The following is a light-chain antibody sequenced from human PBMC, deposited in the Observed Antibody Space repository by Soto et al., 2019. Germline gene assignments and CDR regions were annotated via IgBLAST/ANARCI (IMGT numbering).Light chain of an antibody. Sequence: QSALTQPPSASGSPGQSVTISCTGTSSDVGAYDYVSWYQQYPGKVPKLIIYEVSKRPSGVPDRFSGSKSGNTASLTVSGLQAEDEADYSCISSADTAYVFGTGTKLTVL. CDR3: ISSADTAYV. J-gene: IGLJ1*01. CDR2: EVS. V-gene: IGLV2-8*01. CDR1: SSDVGAYDY.